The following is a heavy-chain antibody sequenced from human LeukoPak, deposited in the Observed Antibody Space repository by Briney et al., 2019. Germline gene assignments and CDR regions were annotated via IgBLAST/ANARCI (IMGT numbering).Heavy chain of an antibody. CDR3: ARDAPLAAAGYNWFDP. J-gene: IGHJ5*02. D-gene: IGHD6-13*01. V-gene: IGHV3-21*01. Sequence: GGSLRLSCAASGFTFSSYSMNWVRQAPGKGLEWVSSISSCSSYIYYADSVKGRFTISRDNAKNSLYLQMNSLRAEDTAVYYCARDAPLAAAGYNWFDPWGQGTLVTVSP. CDR2: ISSCSSYI. CDR1: GFTFSSYS.